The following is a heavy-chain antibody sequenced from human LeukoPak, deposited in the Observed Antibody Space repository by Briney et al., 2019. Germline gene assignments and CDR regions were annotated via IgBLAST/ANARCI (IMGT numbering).Heavy chain of an antibody. J-gene: IGHJ4*02. V-gene: IGHV3-7*03. Sequence: GGSLRLSCAAPGFTFSSYWMSWVRQAPGKGLEWVANIKQDGSEKYYVDSVKGRFTISRDNAKNSLYLQMNSLRAEDTAVYYCAREPYYDILTGSDYYFDYWGQGTLVTVSS. CDR1: GFTFSSYW. D-gene: IGHD3-9*01. CDR2: IKQDGSEK. CDR3: AREPYYDILTGSDYYFDY.